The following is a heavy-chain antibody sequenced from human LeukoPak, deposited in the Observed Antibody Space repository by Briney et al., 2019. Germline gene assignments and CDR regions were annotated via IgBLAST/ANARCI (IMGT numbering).Heavy chain of an antibody. D-gene: IGHD3-22*01. CDR2: INPNSGGT. CDR1: GYTFTGYH. Sequence: ASVKVSCKASGYTFTGYHIHWVRQAPGQGPEWMAWINPNSGGTKYAQKFQGRVTMARDTSISTAYMEMSRLTSDDTAVYYCVKGWDSSGYYAFDIWGQGTMVTVSS. J-gene: IGHJ3*02. V-gene: IGHV1-2*02. CDR3: VKGWDSSGYYAFDI.